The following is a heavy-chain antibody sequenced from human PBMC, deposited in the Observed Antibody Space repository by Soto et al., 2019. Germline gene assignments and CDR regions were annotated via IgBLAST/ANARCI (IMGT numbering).Heavy chain of an antibody. CDR1: RFTVSSNY. J-gene: IGHJ4*02. CDR2: IYSGGST. V-gene: IGHV3-66*01. D-gene: IGHD4-17*01. CDR3: ARGRDGEPFDY. Sequence: GGSLRLSCAASRFTVSSNYMSWVRQAPGKGLEWVSVIYSGGSTYYADSVKGRFTISRDNSKNTLYLQMNSLRAEDTAVYYCARGRDGEPFDYWGQGTLVTVSS.